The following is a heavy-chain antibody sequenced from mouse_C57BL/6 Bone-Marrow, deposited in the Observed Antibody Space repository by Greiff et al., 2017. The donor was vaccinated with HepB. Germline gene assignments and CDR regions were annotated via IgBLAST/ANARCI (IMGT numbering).Heavy chain of an antibody. CDR3: ARGDYYGSSYGYFDV. J-gene: IGHJ1*03. D-gene: IGHD1-1*01. V-gene: IGHV2-2*01. CDR1: GFSLTSYG. CDR2: IWSGGST. Sequence: VKLQESGPGLVQPSQSLSITCTVSGFSLTSYGVHWVRQSPGKGLEWLGVIWSGGSTGYNAAFISRLSISKDNSKSQVFFKMNSLQADDTAIYYCARGDYYGSSYGYFDVWGTGTTVTVSS.